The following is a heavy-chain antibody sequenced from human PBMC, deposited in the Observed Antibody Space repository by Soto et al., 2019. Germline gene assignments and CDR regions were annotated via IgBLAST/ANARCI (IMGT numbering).Heavy chain of an antibody. D-gene: IGHD3-10*01. J-gene: IGHJ6*02. CDR1: GGTFSSYA. Sequence: GASVKVSCKASGGTFSSYAISWVRQAPGQGLEWMGGIIPILGIANYAQKFQGRVTITADKSTSTAYMELSSLRSEDTAVYYCAREEVRRKYYYYYYGMDVWGQGTTVTVSS. CDR2: IIPILGIA. CDR3: AREEVRRKYYYYYYGMDV. V-gene: IGHV1-69*10.